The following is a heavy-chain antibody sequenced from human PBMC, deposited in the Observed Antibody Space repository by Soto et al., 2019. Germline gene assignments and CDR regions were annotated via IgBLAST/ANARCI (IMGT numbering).Heavy chain of an antibody. CDR3: ARERGCSGDSCYCFDD. V-gene: IGHV1-8*01. D-gene: IGHD2-15*01. Sequence: ASVKVSCKASGYTFTSYDINWVRQATGQGLEWMGWMNPNSGNTGYAQKFQGRVTMTRNTSISTAYMELSSLRSEDTAVYYCARERGCSGDSCYCFDDWGQGALVTVSS. CDR2: MNPNSGNT. J-gene: IGHJ4*02. CDR1: GYTFTSYD.